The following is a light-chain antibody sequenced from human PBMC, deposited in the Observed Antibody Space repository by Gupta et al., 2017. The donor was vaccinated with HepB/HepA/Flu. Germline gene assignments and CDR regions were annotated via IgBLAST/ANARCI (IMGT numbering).Light chain of an antibody. CDR3: HSSASTLSVVV. V-gene: IGLV1-40*01. CDR1: SSNIGAGYY. Sequence: QSVLTQPPSVSGAPGQRVTISCTGSSSNIGAGYYVHWYQQLPGTAPKLLIYGNSNRPSGVPDRFSGSKSGTTASLTIPGLQAEDEADYYCHSSASTLSVVVFGGGTKLTVL. J-gene: IGLJ2*01. CDR2: GNS.